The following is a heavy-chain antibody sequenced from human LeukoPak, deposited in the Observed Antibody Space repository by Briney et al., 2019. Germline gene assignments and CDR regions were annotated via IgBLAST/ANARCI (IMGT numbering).Heavy chain of an antibody. V-gene: IGHV4-39*01. Sequence: RSSETLSLTCTVSGGSISSSSYYWGWIRQPPGKGLEWIGSIYYSGSTYYHPSLKSRVTISVDTSKNQFSLKLSSVTAADTAVYYCARHAVPNSSENWFDPWGQGTLVTVSS. CDR1: GGSISSSSYY. J-gene: IGHJ5*02. CDR2: IYYSGST. D-gene: IGHD6-19*01. CDR3: ARHAVPNSSENWFDP.